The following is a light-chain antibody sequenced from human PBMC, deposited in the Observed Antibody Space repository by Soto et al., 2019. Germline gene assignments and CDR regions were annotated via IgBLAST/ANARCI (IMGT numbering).Light chain of an antibody. V-gene: IGKV1-5*03. CDR2: KAS. Sequence: DIQMTQSPSTLSASGGDRVIITCRASQSISGWLAWYQQKPGIAPKLLIYKASTLQDGVPPSFSGSGFGTEFTLTISSLQPDDCGLYYRQQYDVYSTVGQGTKVDSK. CDR3: QQYDVYST. J-gene: IGKJ1*01. CDR1: QSISGW.